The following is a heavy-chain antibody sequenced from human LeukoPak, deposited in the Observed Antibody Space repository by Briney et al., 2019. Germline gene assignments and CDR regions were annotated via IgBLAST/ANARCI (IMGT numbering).Heavy chain of an antibody. CDR1: GFTFSSYA. J-gene: IGHJ4*02. D-gene: IGHD4-23*01. Sequence: PGGSLRLSCAASGFTFSSYAMSWVRQAPGKGLEWVSTFSGSGDSTYYADSVKGRFTISRDNSKNTLYLQMNSLRAEDTAIYYCAKGKVSVVTAGSDYWGQGTLVTVSS. CDR3: AKGKVSVVTAGSDY. V-gene: IGHV3-23*01. CDR2: FSGSGDST.